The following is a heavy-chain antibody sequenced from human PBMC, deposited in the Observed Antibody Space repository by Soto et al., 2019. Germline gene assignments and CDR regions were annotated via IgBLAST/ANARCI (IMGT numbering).Heavy chain of an antibody. CDR2: IYYSGST. Sequence: SEALSLTCTVSVGSISSDYWSWIRQPPGKGLEWIGYIYYSGSTNYNPSLKSRVTISVDTSKNQFSLKLSSVTAADTAMYYCARDALQYYDSDGRHAGWGPGTLVTVSS. CDR3: ARDALQYYDSDGRHAG. J-gene: IGHJ4*02. D-gene: IGHD3-16*01. CDR1: VGSISSDY. V-gene: IGHV4-59*01.